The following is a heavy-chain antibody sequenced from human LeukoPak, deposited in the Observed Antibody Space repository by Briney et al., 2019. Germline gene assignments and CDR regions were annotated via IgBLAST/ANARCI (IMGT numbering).Heavy chain of an antibody. CDR3: ARDTAMVNGWFDP. CDR2: IYHSGST. D-gene: IGHD5-18*01. V-gene: IGHV4-38-2*02. J-gene: IGHJ5*02. Sequence: SETLSLTCTVSGYSISSGYYWGRIRQPPGKGLEWIGSIYHSGSTYYNPSLKSRITISVDTSKNQFSLKLSSVTAADTAVYYCARDTAMVNGWFDPWGQGTLVTVSS. CDR1: GYSISSGYY.